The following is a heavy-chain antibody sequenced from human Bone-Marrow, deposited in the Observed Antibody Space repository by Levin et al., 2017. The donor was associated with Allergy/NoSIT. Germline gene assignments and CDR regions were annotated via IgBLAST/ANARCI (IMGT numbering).Heavy chain of an antibody. J-gene: IGHJ4*02. V-gene: IGHV1-3*01. CDR3: TRGRGSYYFDY. CDR2: INASNGNT. Sequence: GGSLRLSCKASGYTFSSYAMNWVRQAPGQRLEWMGWINASNGNTKYSQKFQGRVTITRDTSASTAYMELSSLRSEDTAVYYCTRGRGSYYFDYWGQGTLVTVSS. D-gene: IGHD3-16*01. CDR1: GYTFSSYA.